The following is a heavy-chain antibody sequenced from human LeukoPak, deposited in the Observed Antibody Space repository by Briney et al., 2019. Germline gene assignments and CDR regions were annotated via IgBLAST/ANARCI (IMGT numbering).Heavy chain of an antibody. V-gene: IGHV4-39*01. CDR1: GGSISSSSYY. CDR2: IYYSGST. D-gene: IGHD6-13*01. CDR3: ARRPSLWDSSTFDY. Sequence: SETLSLTCTVSGGSISSSSYYWGWIRQPPGKGLEWIGSIYYSGSTYYNPSLKSRVTISVDTSKNQFSLKLSSVTAAGTAVYYCARRPSLWDSSTFDYWGQGTLVTVSS. J-gene: IGHJ4*02.